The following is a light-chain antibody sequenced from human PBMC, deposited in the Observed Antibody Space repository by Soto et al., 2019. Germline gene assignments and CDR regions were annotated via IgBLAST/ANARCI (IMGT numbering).Light chain of an antibody. CDR3: QQYGRSGT. CDR1: QSVSNNY. V-gene: IGKV3-20*01. J-gene: IGKJ1*01. CDR2: GAS. Sequence: ILSTQSPGSLSLSPWERSTLSCRASQSVSNNYLAWYQQKPGQAPRLLIYGASNRATGIPDRFSGSGSGTDFTLTISRLEPEDFAVYYCQQYGRSGTFGQGPKVDIK.